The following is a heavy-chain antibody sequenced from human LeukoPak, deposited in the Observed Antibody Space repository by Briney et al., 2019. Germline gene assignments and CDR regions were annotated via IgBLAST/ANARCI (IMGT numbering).Heavy chain of an antibody. J-gene: IGHJ4*02. V-gene: IGHV1-2*02. CDR1: GYTFTGYY. CDR2: INPNSGDT. Sequence: ASVNVSCKASGYTFTGYYIHWVRQAPGQGLEWMGWINPNSGDTNYAQKFQGRITMTRDTSISTAYMELSGLTSDDTAVYYCSRAKSCDYWGQGTLVTVSS. CDR3: SRAKSCDY.